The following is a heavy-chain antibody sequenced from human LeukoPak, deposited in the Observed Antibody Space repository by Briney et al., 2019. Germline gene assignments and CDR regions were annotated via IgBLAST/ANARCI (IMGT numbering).Heavy chain of an antibody. V-gene: IGHV3-23*01. CDR3: AKDLEGYYYGSGSLY. CDR2: ISGSGGST. CDR1: GFTFSSYA. D-gene: IGHD3-10*01. J-gene: IGHJ4*02. Sequence: PGGSLRLSCAASGFTFSSYAMSWVRQAPGKGLEWVSAISGSGGSTYYADSVKGRFTISRDNSKNTLYLQMNSLRAEDTAVYYCAKDLEGYYYGSGSLYWGQGTLVTVSS.